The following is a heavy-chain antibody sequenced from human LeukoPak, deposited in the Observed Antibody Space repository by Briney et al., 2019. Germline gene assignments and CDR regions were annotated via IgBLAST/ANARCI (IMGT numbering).Heavy chain of an antibody. J-gene: IGHJ4*02. CDR3: ARGVSGWPYYLDY. V-gene: IGHV3-23*01. Sequence: GGSLRLSCAASGFTFSNSVMSWVRQAPGKGLEWASSINDSGGSAYYADSVKGRFTISRDNSKNTLYLQMNSLRAEDTAVYYCARGVSGWPYYLDYWGQGALVTVSS. CDR1: GFTFSNSV. CDR2: INDSGGSA. D-gene: IGHD6-19*01.